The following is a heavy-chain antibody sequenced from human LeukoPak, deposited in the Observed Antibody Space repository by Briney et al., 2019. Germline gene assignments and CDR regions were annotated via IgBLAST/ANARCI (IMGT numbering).Heavy chain of an antibody. CDR2: IKSKTDGGTT. CDR3: TPPPPTYYYDSSGPQAGY. D-gene: IGHD3-22*01. J-gene: IGHJ4*02. Sequence: GGSLRLSCAACRFTFSNYWMSWVRQAPGKGLEWVGRIKSKTDGGTTDYAAPVKGRFTISRDDSKNTLYLQMNSLKTEDTAVYYCTPPPPTYYYDSSGPQAGYWRQGTLVTVSP. V-gene: IGHV3-15*01. CDR1: RFTFSNYW.